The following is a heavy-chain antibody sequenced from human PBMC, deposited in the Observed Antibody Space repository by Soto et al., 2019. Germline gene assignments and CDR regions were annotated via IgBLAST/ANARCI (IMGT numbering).Heavy chain of an antibody. V-gene: IGHV1-18*01. Sequence: ASVKVSCKASGYTFTNYGISWVRQAPGQGLEWMGWISAYNGKTNYGQKFQGRVTMTTDTSTSTAYMELRSLRSDDTAVYYCARSRSSSSKPRNDYWGQGTLVTVSS. D-gene: IGHD6-6*01. CDR3: ARSRSSSSKPRNDY. J-gene: IGHJ4*02. CDR1: GYTFTNYG. CDR2: ISAYNGKT.